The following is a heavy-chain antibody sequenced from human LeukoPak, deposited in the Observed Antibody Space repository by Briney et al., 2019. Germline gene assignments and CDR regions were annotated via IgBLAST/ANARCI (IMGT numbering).Heavy chain of an antibody. Sequence: SETLFLTCTVSGGAISGYYWSWIRQPPGKGLEWIGYIYYSGSTNYNPSLKSRVTISVDTSKNQFSLKLSSVTAADTAVYYCARGGSYYDYWGQGTLVTVSS. CDR1: GGAISGYY. CDR3: ARGGSYYDY. J-gene: IGHJ4*02. D-gene: IGHD3-16*01. CDR2: IYYSGST. V-gene: IGHV4-59*01.